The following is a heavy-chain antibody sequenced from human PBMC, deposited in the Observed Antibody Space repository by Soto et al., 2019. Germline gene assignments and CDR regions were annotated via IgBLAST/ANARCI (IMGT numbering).Heavy chain of an antibody. Sequence: GGSLRLSCGASGFFFSKYSMNWVRQAPGKGLEWLSYISSNSVTIYYADSVRGRFTIFRDNAKNSLYLQMNSLRDEDTAVYYCAREDILGTRSFDYWGQGALVTVSS. CDR3: AREDILGTRSFDY. CDR1: GFFFSKYS. V-gene: IGHV3-48*02. CDR2: ISSNSVTI. D-gene: IGHD1-26*01. J-gene: IGHJ4*02.